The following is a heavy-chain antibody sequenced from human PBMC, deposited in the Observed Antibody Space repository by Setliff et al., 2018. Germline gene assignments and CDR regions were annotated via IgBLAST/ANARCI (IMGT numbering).Heavy chain of an antibody. V-gene: IGHV1-2*06. CDR1: GYTFTDYY. J-gene: IGHJ4*02. CDR3: TTAPLAAASTC. Sequence: ASVKVSCKAFGYTFTDYYIHWVRQAPGQGLEWMGRVNPASGGTNYAQRFQGRVSMTRDTSITTAYMELTRLTSDDTAVYYCTTAPLAAASTCWGQGTLVTAPQ. CDR2: VNPASGGT. D-gene: IGHD6-13*01.